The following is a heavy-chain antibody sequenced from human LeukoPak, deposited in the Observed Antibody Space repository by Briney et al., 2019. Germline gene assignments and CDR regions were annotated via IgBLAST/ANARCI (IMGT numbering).Heavy chain of an antibody. CDR3: ARHGTSSYYYYAMDV. Sequence: SETLSLTCTVSGGSISSYYWSWIRQPPGKGLEWIGYIYYSGSTNYNPSLKSRVTISVDTSRNQFSLKLSSVTAADTAVYYCARHGTSSYYYYAMDVWGQGTTVTVSS. CDR2: IYYSGST. J-gene: IGHJ6*02. CDR1: GGSISSYY. V-gene: IGHV4-59*01. D-gene: IGHD1-26*01.